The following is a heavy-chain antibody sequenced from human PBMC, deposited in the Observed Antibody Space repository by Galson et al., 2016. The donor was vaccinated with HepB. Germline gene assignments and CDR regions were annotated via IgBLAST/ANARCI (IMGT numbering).Heavy chain of an antibody. CDR1: GFTFDDYA. Sequence: SLRLFCAASGFTFDDYAMHWVRQGPGEGLEWVSLISGDGDSTYYADYVKGRFTISRDNSKNSLYLQMNSLRTEDTALYYCSKDFNFRDRSTSGTIYNWGQGTLVTVSS. CDR3: SKDFNFRDRSTSGTIYN. J-gene: IGHJ4*02. V-gene: IGHV3-43*02. D-gene: IGHD1/OR15-1a*01. CDR2: ISGDGDST.